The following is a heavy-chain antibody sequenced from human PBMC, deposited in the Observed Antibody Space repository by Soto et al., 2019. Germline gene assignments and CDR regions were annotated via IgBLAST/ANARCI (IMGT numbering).Heavy chain of an antibody. J-gene: IGHJ4*02. CDR1: GFTFTTYG. D-gene: IGHD3-22*01. Sequence: QVQLVESGGGVVQPGRSLRLSCAASGFTFTTYGMHWVRQAPGKGLEWVTFISYDGIHKYYADSVKGRFTISRDNSKNTLYLQMISLRADDTAVYYCAKGELYDSSGYFYDYWGQGILVTVSS. CDR3: AKGELYDSSGYFYDY. V-gene: IGHV3-30*18. CDR2: ISYDGIHK.